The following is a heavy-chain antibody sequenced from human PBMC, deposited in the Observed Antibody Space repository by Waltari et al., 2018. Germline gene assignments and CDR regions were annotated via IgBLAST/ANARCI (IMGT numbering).Heavy chain of an antibody. J-gene: IGHJ4*02. Sequence: QVQLQESGPGLVKPSETLSLTCAVSGYSISSGYYWGWIRQPPGKGLEWIGSIYHSGSTYYNPSLKSRVTISVDTSKNQFSLKLSSVTAADTAVYYRARLDYYDSSGYPDYWGQGTLVTVSS. V-gene: IGHV4-38-2*01. CDR2: IYHSGST. CDR1: GYSISSGYY. D-gene: IGHD3-22*01. CDR3: ARLDYYDSSGYPDY.